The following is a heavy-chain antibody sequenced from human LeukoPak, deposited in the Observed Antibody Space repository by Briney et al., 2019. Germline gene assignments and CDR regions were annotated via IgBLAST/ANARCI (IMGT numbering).Heavy chain of an antibody. Sequence: GGSLRLSCAASGFTFRSHDMSWVRQAPGKGLEWVSGISGSGGSTFYADSVKGRFTISRDNSRNTLFLQMNSLRADDTAVYYCARVGYNYDLGNAFDIWGQGTVVTVSS. CDR3: ARVGYNYDLGNAFDI. V-gene: IGHV3-23*01. CDR1: GFTFRSHD. J-gene: IGHJ3*02. CDR2: ISGSGGST. D-gene: IGHD1-20*01.